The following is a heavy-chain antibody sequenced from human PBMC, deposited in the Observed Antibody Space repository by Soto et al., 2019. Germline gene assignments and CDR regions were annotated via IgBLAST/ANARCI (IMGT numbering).Heavy chain of an antibody. CDR2: ISGTGGAA. Sequence: PGGSLRLSCAASGFTFGHSAMSWVRQAPGKGLEWVAAISGTGGAAYYADSVKGRFTISRDNSRNTPFLQMNSLRVDDTAIYHCAKPEEVVRGFDFWGLGTRVTVSS. CDR3: AKPEEVVRGFDF. CDR1: GFTFGHSA. J-gene: IGHJ4*02. V-gene: IGHV3-23*01. D-gene: IGHD3-10*01.